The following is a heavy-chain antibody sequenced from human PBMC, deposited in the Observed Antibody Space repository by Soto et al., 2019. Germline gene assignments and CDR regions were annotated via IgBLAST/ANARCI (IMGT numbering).Heavy chain of an antibody. Sequence: PSETLSLTCTVSGGSISGYYWYWIRQPPGKRMEWIGYSYYTGNTNYNPSLKSRVTISVDTSKNQFSLKLSSVTAADTAVYYCARHRPGLGTFDIWGQGTMVTVSS. CDR2: SYYTGNT. J-gene: IGHJ3*02. V-gene: IGHV4-59*08. CDR1: GGSISGYY. CDR3: ARHRPGLGTFDI. D-gene: IGHD6-19*01.